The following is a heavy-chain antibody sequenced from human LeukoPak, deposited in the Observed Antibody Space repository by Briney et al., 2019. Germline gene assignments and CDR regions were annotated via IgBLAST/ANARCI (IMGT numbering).Heavy chain of an antibody. D-gene: IGHD3-10*01. J-gene: IGHJ5*02. CDR2: ISGSGGST. CDR1: GFTFSSYA. V-gene: IGHV3-23*01. CDR3: AKDFGPGMDNWFDP. Sequence: SGGSLRLSCGASGFTFSSYAMSWVRQAPGKGLEWVSAISGSGGSTYYADSVKGRFTISRDNSKNTLYLQMNSLRAEDTAVYYCAKDFGPGMDNWFDPWGQGTLVTVSS.